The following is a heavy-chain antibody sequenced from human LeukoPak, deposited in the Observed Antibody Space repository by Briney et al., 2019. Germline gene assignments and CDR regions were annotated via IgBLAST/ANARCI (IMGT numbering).Heavy chain of an antibody. J-gene: IGHJ4*02. CDR3: ARSYYYGSGRVFDY. CDR2: ISYSRST. CDR1: GGSISSGGYY. V-gene: IGHV4-31*03. Sequence: SQTLSLTCTVSGGSISSGGYYWNWIHQLPGKGLEWIGHISYSRSTDYNPSLKSRITISLDTSKNEFSLKLSSVTAADTAVYYCARSYYYGSGRVFDYWGQGTLVTVSS. D-gene: IGHD3-10*01.